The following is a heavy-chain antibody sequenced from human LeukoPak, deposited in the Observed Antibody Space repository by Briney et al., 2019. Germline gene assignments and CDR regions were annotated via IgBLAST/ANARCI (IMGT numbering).Heavy chain of an antibody. CDR1: GFTLSSYA. CDR3: ARADSGGYRSPFDY. CDR2: ISYDGSNK. D-gene: IGHD1-26*01. Sequence: PGGSLRLSCAASGFTLSSYAMHWVSQAPGKGLEWEAVISYDGSNKYYADSVKGRFTISRDHSKNTLYLQMNSPRAEDTAVYYCARADSGGYRSPFDYWAQGTLVTVSS. V-gene: IGHV3-30-3*01. J-gene: IGHJ4*02.